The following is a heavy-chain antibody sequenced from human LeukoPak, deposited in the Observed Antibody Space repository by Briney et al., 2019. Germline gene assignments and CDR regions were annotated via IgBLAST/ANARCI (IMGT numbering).Heavy chain of an antibody. Sequence: GGSLRLSCAASGFTFSSYAMSWVRQAPGKGLERVSAISGSGGSTYYADSVKGRFTISRDNSKNTLYLQMNSLRAEDTAVYYCAKDGYSSSWFSPNWFDPWGQGTLVTVSS. J-gene: IGHJ5*02. V-gene: IGHV3-23*01. D-gene: IGHD6-13*01. CDR1: GFTFSSYA. CDR3: AKDGYSSSWFSPNWFDP. CDR2: ISGSGGST.